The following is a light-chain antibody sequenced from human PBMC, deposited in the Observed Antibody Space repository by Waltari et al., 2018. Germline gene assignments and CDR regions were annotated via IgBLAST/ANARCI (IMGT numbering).Light chain of an antibody. CDR2: DVS. V-gene: IGLV2-11*01. CDR1: SSDVGAYNY. CDR3: CSYAGSYTYV. J-gene: IGLJ1*01. Sequence: QSALTQPPSVSGSPGQSVTISCTGTSSDVGAYNYVSWYQQHPGKAPKLMIYDVSTRPSGVPDRFSGSKSGNTASLTISGLQGEDEADYYCCSYAGSYTYVFGTGTKVTVL.